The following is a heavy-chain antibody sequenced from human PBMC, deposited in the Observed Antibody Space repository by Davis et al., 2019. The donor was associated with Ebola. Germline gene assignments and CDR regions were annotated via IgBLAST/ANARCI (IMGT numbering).Heavy chain of an antibody. CDR1: GFTFTSFR. J-gene: IGHJ4*02. Sequence: GESLKISCTGSGFTFTSFRMNWVRQAPGKGLEWVSGISGSGGGTKYADFVKGRFAISRDNAKNSLYLQMSSLRVEDSAVYYCAKSLVGVVAAPGDYWGQGILVTVSS. V-gene: IGHV3-23*01. CDR2: ISGSGGGT. CDR3: AKSLVGVVAAPGDY. D-gene: IGHD2-15*01.